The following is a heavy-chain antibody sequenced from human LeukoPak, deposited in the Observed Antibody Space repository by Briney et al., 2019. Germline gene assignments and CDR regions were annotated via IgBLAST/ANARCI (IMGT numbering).Heavy chain of an antibody. Sequence: GGSLRLSCAASGFTFSSYGMHCVRQAPGKGLEWVAFIRYDGSGKYYADSVKGRFTISRDNSKNTLYLQMNSLRAEDTAVYYCARAVTNVPPDADWGQGTLVTVSS. D-gene: IGHD4-11*01. CDR3: ARAVTNVPPDAD. CDR2: IRYDGSGK. J-gene: IGHJ4*02. CDR1: GFTFSSYG. V-gene: IGHV3-30*02.